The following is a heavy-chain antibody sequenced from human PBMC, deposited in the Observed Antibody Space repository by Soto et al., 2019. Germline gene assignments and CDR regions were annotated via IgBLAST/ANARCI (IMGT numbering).Heavy chain of an antibody. D-gene: IGHD2-15*01. J-gene: IGHJ4*02. CDR1: GYSFTSYW. Sequence: PGESLKISCKGSGYSFTSYWIGWVRQMPGKGLEWMGIIYPGDSDTRYSPSFQGQVTISADKPISTAYLQWSSLKASDTAMYYCARSRRGSWRQHESGFDYWGQGTLVTVSS. CDR3: ARSRRGSWRQHESGFDY. V-gene: IGHV5-51*01. CDR2: IYPGDSDT.